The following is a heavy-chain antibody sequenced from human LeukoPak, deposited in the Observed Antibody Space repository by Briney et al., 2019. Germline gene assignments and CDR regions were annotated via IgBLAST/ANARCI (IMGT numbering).Heavy chain of an antibody. CDR2: ISAASETT. CDR1: GLTFRSYA. CDR3: AKRRYCSSTSCHDFDY. J-gene: IGHJ4*02. V-gene: IGHV3-23*01. D-gene: IGHD2-2*01. Sequence: GGSLRLSCAASGLTFRSYALSWVRQAPGRGLEWVSAISAASETTYYADSVKGRFTISRDNSKNTLFLQMNSLRAGDTAAYYCAKRRYCSSTSCHDFDYWGQGTLVTVSS.